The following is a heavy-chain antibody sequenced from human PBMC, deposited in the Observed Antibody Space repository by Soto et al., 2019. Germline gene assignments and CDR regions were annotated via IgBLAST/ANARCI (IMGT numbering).Heavy chain of an antibody. CDR1: GYTFTSYG. D-gene: IGHD6-13*01. CDR2: ITAYNGNT. CDR3: ARDAEPDTTAAPDTNWFDP. Sequence: GASVKVSCKASGYTFTSYGISWVRQAPGQGLEWMGWITAYNGNTNYAQKLQGRVTMTTDTSTSTAYMELRSLRSEDTAVYYCARDAEPDTTAAPDTNWFDPWGQGTLVTVSS. J-gene: IGHJ5*02. V-gene: IGHV1-18*01.